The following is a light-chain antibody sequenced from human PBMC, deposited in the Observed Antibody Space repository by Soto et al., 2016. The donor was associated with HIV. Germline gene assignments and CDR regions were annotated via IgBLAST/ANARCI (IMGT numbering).Light chain of an antibody. Sequence: SYVLTQPPSVSVAPGETARITCGGSNIGRTGVHWYQQRPGQAPILVVYDGRDRPSGIPGRFSGSNSGNTATLIITGVEAGDEAGYYCQVWDSRSDHWVFGGGTTLTVL. J-gene: IGLJ3*02. CDR2: DGR. V-gene: IGLV3-21*02. CDR1: NIGRTG. CDR3: QVWDSRSDHWV.